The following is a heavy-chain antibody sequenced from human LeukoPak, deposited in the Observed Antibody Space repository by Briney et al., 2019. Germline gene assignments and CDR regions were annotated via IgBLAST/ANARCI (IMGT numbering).Heavy chain of an antibody. CDR1: GGSISSYY. CDR2: IYYSGST. V-gene: IGHV4-59*01. Sequence: SETLSLTCTVSGGSISSYYWTWIRRPPGKGLEWIGYIYYSGSTNYNPSLKSRVTISVDTSKNQFSLKLNSVTAADTAVYYCARGGYSHSNFWGQGNLVTVSS. J-gene: IGHJ4*02. CDR3: ARGGYSHSNF. D-gene: IGHD5-18*01.